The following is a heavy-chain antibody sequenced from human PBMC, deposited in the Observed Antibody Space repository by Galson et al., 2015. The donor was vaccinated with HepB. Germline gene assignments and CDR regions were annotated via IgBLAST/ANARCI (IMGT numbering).Heavy chain of an antibody. CDR1: GGSISSGGYY. V-gene: IGHV4-31*03. D-gene: IGHD4-11*01. Sequence: TLSLTCTVSGGSISSGGYYWSWIRQHPGKGLEWIGYSYYSGSTYYNPSLKSRVAISVDTSKNQFSLRLSSVTAADTAVYYCARVVNTHYYYYYMDVWGKGTTVTVSS. J-gene: IGHJ6*03. CDR2: SYYSGST. CDR3: ARVVNTHYYYYYMDV.